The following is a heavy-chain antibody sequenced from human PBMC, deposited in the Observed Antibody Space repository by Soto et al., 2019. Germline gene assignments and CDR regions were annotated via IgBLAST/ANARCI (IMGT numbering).Heavy chain of an antibody. J-gene: IGHJ4*02. CDR1: GFTFSSYW. CDR3: VRTSLVVAAATREDY. Sequence: EVQLVESGGGLVQPGGSLRLSCAASGFTFSSYWMHWVRQAPGKGLVWVSRINSDGSSTSYADSVKGRCTISRDNAKNTLYLQMNSLRAGDTAVYYSVRTSLVVAAATREDYWGEGTLVTVSS. D-gene: IGHD2-15*01. V-gene: IGHV3-74*01. CDR2: INSDGSST.